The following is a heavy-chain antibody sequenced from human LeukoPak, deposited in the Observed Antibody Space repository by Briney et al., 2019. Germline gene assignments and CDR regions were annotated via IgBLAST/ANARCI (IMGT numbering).Heavy chain of an antibody. CDR3: ARRFYDSSGYYFFDY. D-gene: IGHD3-22*01. CDR1: GYTFTGYY. J-gene: IGHJ4*02. CDR2: INPNSGGT. V-gene: IGHV1-2*02. Sequence: ASVKVSCEASGYTFTGYYMHWVRQAPGQGLGWMGWINPNSGGTNYAQKFQGRVTMTRDTSISTAYMELSRLRSDDTAVYYCARRFYDSSGYYFFDYWGQGTLVTVSS.